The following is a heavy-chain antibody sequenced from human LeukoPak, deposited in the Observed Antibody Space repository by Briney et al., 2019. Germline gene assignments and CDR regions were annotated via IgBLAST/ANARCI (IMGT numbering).Heavy chain of an antibody. CDR2: ISSSSSYI. CDR3: ARGAFAGGYFDH. Sequence: PGGSLRLSCAASGFTFSSYSMYWVRQAPGKGLEWVSSISSSSSYIYYADSVKGRFTISRDNAKNSLYLQMNSLRAEDTAVYYCARGAFAGGYFDHWGQGTLVTVSS. J-gene: IGHJ4*02. V-gene: IGHV3-21*01. CDR1: GFTFSSYS. D-gene: IGHD6-13*01.